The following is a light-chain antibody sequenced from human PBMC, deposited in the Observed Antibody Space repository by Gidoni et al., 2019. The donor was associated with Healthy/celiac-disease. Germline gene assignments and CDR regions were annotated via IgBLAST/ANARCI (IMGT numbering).Light chain of an antibody. CDR3: QAWDSSTVV. CDR2: QDS. CDR1: KLGDKY. Sequence: SQELTQPPAVSVSPGQTASITCYGDKLGDKYACWYQQKPGQSPVLVIYQDSKRPSGIPERFSGSNSGNTATLTISGTQAMDEADYYCQAWDSSTVVFGGGTKLTVL. V-gene: IGLV3-1*01. J-gene: IGLJ2*01.